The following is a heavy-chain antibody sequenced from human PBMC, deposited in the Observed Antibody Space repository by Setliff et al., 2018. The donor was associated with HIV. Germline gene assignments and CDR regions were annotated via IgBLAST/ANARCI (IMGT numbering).Heavy chain of an antibody. CDR2: IIPLFGAP. V-gene: IGHV1-69*05. CDR3: ARGSGGYCSGGSCYFGFGLAL. Sequence: ASVKVSCKASGGSFGTFDISWVRQAPGQGLEWVGEIIPLFGAPNYAQKFQGRVTLTTDESTSAAFMELRSLGSEDTAVYYCARGSGGYCSGGSCYFGFGLALWGQGTTVTVSS. J-gene: IGHJ6*02. D-gene: IGHD2-15*01. CDR1: GGSFGTFD.